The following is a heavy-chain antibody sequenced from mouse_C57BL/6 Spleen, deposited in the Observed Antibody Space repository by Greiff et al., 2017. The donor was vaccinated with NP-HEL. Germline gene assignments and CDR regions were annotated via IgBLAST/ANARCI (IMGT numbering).Heavy chain of an antibody. CDR2: INYDGSST. J-gene: IGHJ4*01. D-gene: IGHD1-1*01. CDR3: AREGYYYGSIDSYYAMDY. V-gene: IGHV5-16*01. CDR1: GFTFSDYY. Sequence: EVQVVESEGGLVQPGSSMKLSCTASGFTFSDYYMAWVRQVPEKGLEWVANINYDGSSTYYLDSLKSRFIISRDNAKNILYLQMSSLKSEDTATYYCAREGYYYGSIDSYYAMDYWGQGTSVTVSS.